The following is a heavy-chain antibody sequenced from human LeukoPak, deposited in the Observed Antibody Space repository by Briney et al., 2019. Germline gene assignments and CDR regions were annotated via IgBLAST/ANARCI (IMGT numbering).Heavy chain of an antibody. V-gene: IGHV1-46*01. CDR2: INPSGGST. Sequence: GASVKLSCKASGYTFTSYYMHWVRQAPGQGLEWMGIINPSGGSTSYAQKFQGRVTMTRDTSTSTVYMELSSLRSEDTAVYYCARAQLGRDWIDPWGQGTLVTVSS. D-gene: IGHD7-27*01. CDR1: GYTFTSYY. CDR3: ARAQLGRDWIDP. J-gene: IGHJ5*02.